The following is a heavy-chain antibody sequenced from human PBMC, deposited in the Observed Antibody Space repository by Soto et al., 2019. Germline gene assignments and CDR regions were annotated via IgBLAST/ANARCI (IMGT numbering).Heavy chain of an antibody. CDR2: ISYDGTNK. J-gene: IGHJ6*01. V-gene: IGHV3-30*04. Sequence: QVQLVESGGGVVQPGRSLRLSCAASGFTFSSYAIYWVRQAPGKGLEWGAVISYDGTNKYYADSVKGRFTISRDNSKNTVYLQMNSLRAEDTAVYYCARGVSPSYYYYGMDVW. CDR3: ARGVSPSYYYYGMDV. CDR1: GFTFSSYA.